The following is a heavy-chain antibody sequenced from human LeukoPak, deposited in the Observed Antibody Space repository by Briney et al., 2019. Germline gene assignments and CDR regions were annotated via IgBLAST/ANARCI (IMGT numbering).Heavy chain of an antibody. Sequence: GASVKVSCKASGYTCTSYGISWVRQAPGQGLEWMGWVSTYNDKKDYAQKFQGRVIMTTDTSTTTAYMELGSLRSDDTAVYYCARHSGSYAFDYWGQGTLVTVSS. D-gene: IGHD1-26*01. CDR1: GYTCTSYG. V-gene: IGHV1-18*01. J-gene: IGHJ4*02. CDR2: VSTYNDKK. CDR3: ARHSGSYAFDY.